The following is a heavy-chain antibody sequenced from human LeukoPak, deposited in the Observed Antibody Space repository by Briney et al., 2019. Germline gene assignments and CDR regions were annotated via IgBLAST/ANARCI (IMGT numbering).Heavy chain of an antibody. CDR3: AKDRFGEDPEYFQH. CDR1: GFTFTTYA. Sequence: GGSLRLSCAASGFTFTTYAMSWVRQAPGKGLEWGSGISGSGGRTFNADSVKGRFTISRDNSKNTLYLQMNTLRAEDTAVYYCAKDRFGEDPEYFQHWGQGTLVTVSS. J-gene: IGHJ1*01. CDR2: ISGSGGRT. V-gene: IGHV3-23*01. D-gene: IGHD4-17*01.